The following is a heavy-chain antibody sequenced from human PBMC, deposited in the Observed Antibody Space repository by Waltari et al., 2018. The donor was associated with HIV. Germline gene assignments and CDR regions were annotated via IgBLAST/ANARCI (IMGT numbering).Heavy chain of an antibody. D-gene: IGHD3-22*01. CDR3: ARATQYYYDSSGYYYGYYFDY. J-gene: IGHJ4*02. CDR2: IYHSGST. V-gene: IGHV4-38-2*01. CDR1: GYSISSGYY. Sequence: QVQLQESGPGLVKPSETLSLTCAVSGYSISSGYYWGWIRQPPGKGLEWIGSIYHSGSTYYNPSLKSRVTISVDTSKNQFSLKLSAVTAADTAVYYCARATQYYYDSSGYYYGYYFDYWGQGTLVTVSS.